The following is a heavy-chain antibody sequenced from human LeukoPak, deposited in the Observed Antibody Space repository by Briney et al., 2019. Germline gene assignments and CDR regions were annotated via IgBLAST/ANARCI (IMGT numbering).Heavy chain of an antibody. J-gene: IGHJ4*02. CDR2: FRSKTDGGTI. Sequence: PGGSLRLSCAASGFTFSNAWMSWVRQAPGKGLEWVGRFRSKTDGGTIDYAAPVKGRFTISRDDSRNTLYLQMNSLKTEDTAVYYCTTVIMGAPKDGYWGQGTLVTASS. V-gene: IGHV3-15*05. CDR3: TTVIMGAPKDGY. D-gene: IGHD1-26*01. CDR1: GFTFSNAW.